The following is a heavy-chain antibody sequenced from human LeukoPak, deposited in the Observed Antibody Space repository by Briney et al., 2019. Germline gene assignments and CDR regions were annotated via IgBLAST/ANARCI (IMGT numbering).Heavy chain of an antibody. CDR3: ARVWSGYFYYYGMDV. D-gene: IGHD3-3*01. V-gene: IGHV4-30-4*01. Sequence: SQTLSLTCTVSGGSISSGDYSWSWIRQPPGKGLEWIGYIYYSESTYYNPSLKSRVTISVHTSKRQFPLKLSSVTAADTAVYYCARVWSGYFYYYGMDVWGQGTTVTVSS. CDR1: GGSISSGDYS. J-gene: IGHJ6*02. CDR2: IYYSEST.